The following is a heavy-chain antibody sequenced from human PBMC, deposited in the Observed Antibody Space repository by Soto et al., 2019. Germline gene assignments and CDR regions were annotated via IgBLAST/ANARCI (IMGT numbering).Heavy chain of an antibody. Sequence: GGSLRLSCAASGFTFDYYAMHWVRQAPGKGLEWVSGIDWNSGNIDYADSVKGRFTISRDNAMNSLYLQMNSLRPEDTALYYCAKDRELEPGYGMDVWGQGTTVTV. V-gene: IGHV3-9*01. CDR2: IDWNSGNI. D-gene: IGHD1-1*01. CDR1: GFTFDYYA. J-gene: IGHJ6*02. CDR3: AKDRELEPGYGMDV.